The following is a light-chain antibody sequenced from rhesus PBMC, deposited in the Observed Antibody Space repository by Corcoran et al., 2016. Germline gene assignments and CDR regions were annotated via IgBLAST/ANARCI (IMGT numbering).Light chain of an antibody. J-gene: IGLJ6*01. Sequence: QSAPTQPPSVSASPGQSVTISCTGTNSDVGGNNYVSWYQQHPPKAPKLLIYAVTERPSGVSDRFSGSKSGNTASLTISGLQAEDEADYYCYFQTTSDTFMFGSGTKLTVL. CDR1: NSDVGGNNY. CDR3: YFQTTSDTFM. V-gene: IGLV2S7*01. CDR2: AVT.